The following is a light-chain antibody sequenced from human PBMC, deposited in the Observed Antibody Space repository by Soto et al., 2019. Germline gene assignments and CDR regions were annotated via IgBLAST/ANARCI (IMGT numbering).Light chain of an antibody. Sequence: QSVLTQPASVSGSPGQSITISCTGTSRDVGAYNYVSWYQQHPGKAPKLMVYDVTNRPSGVSDRFSGSKSGNTASLTISGLQAEDEADYFCSSHSNITPYVFGKGTKVTVL. V-gene: IGLV2-14*01. CDR2: DVT. J-gene: IGLJ1*01. CDR1: SRDVGAYNY. CDR3: SSHSNITPYV.